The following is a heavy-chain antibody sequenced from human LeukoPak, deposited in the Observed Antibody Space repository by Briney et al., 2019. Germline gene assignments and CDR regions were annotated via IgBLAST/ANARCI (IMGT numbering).Heavy chain of an antibody. Sequence: GGSLRLSCAASGFSVSDNYMGWVRQAPGKGLEWVSLIYNDGSASYADSVKGRFTISRDNSKNTLYLQMNSLRAEDTAVYYCAKDATSSSFGDAFDIWGQGTMVTVSS. D-gene: IGHD6-13*01. J-gene: IGHJ3*02. V-gene: IGHV3-66*02. CDR2: IYNDGSA. CDR3: AKDATSSSFGDAFDI. CDR1: GFSVSDNY.